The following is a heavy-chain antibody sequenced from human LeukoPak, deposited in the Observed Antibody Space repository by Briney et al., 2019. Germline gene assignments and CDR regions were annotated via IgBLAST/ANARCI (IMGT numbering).Heavy chain of an antibody. CDR1: GYSFANYW. D-gene: IGHD6-13*01. CDR3: ARQIAAAGRLDY. Sequence: GESLKISCKGSGYSFANYWIGWVRQMPGKGLEWMGTIYPGDSDTRYSPSSQGQVTISVDKSISTAYLQWSSLKASDTAMYYCARQIAAAGRLDYWGQGTLVTVSS. V-gene: IGHV5-51*01. J-gene: IGHJ4*02. CDR2: IYPGDSDT.